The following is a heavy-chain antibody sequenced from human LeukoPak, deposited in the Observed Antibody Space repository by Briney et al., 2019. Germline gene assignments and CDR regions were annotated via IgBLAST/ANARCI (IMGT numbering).Heavy chain of an antibody. D-gene: IGHD3-22*01. CDR2: ISYDGSNK. J-gene: IGHJ4*02. V-gene: IGHV3-30-3*01. CDR3: ASAYDSSGYYLLAFAY. CDR1: RFTFSSYA. Sequence: GGSLRLSCAASRFTFSSYAMNWVRQAPGNGLEWVAVISYDGSNKYYADSVKGRFTISRDNSKNTLYLQMNSLRAEDTAVYYCASAYDSSGYYLLAFAYWGQGTLVTVSS.